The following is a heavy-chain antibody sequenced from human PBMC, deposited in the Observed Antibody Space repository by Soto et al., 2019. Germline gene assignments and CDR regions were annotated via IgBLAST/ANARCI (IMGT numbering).Heavy chain of an antibody. CDR1: GFTFSRNG. V-gene: IGHV3-30*18. CDR2: ISYDGSNK. J-gene: IGHJ4*02. D-gene: IGHD6-13*01. Sequence: QVQLVESGGGVVQPGRSLRLSCAASGFTFSRNGMHWVRQAPGKGLEWVAVISYDGSNKYYADSVKGRFTISRDNSKNTLYLQMNSLRAEDTAVYYCAKDRSNSWCLDYWGQGALDPVSS. CDR3: AKDRSNSWCLDY.